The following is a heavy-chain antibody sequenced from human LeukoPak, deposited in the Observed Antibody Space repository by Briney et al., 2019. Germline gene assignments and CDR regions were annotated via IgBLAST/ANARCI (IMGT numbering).Heavy chain of an antibody. D-gene: IGHD2-15*01. Sequence: PGGTLRLSCAASGFTFSSYGMSWVRQAPGKGLEWVSAISGSGGSTYYADSVKGRFTISRDNSKNTLYLQMNSLRAEDTAVYYCARAVCSGGSCHLDPWGQGTLVTVSS. CDR3: ARAVCSGGSCHLDP. V-gene: IGHV3-23*01. J-gene: IGHJ5*02. CDR1: GFTFSSYG. CDR2: ISGSGGST.